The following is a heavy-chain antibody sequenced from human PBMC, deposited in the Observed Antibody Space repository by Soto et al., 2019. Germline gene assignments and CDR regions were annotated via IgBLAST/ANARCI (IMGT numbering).Heavy chain of an antibody. CDR2: IIPIFGTA. CDR3: ASPGYSSSWYGEGFDY. J-gene: IGHJ4*02. CDR1: GGTFSSYA. D-gene: IGHD6-13*01. Sequence: QVPLVQSGAEVKKPGSSVKVSCKASGGTFSSYAISWVRQAPGQGLEWMGGIIPIFGTANYAQKFQGKVTITADESTSTAYMELSSLRSEDTAVYYCASPGYSSSWYGEGFDYWGRGTLVTVSS. V-gene: IGHV1-69*01.